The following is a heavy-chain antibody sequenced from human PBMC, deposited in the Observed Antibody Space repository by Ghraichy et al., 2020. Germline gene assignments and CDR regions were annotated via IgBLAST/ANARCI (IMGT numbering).Heavy chain of an antibody. D-gene: IGHD6-19*01. CDR1: GYTFTSYG. V-gene: IGHV1-18*01. CDR2: ISAYNGNT. Sequence: VKVSCKASGYTFTSYGISWVRQAPGQGLEWMGWISAYNGNTNYAQKLQGRVTMTTDTSTSTAYMELRSLRSDDTAVYYCAASDSSGWYFDYYYGMDVWGQGTTVTVSS. J-gene: IGHJ6*02. CDR3: AASDSSGWYFDYYYGMDV.